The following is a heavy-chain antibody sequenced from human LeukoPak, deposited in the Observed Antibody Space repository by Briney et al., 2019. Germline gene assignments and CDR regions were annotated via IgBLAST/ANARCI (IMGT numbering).Heavy chain of an antibody. Sequence: GGSLRLSCAATGFTSVNYAMSWIRQAPGKGLEWVSYISSSGSTIYYADSVKGRFTISRDNAKNSLYLQMNSLRAEDTAVYYCARADSYYYDSSGYYGYWGQGTLVTVSS. V-gene: IGHV3-11*01. CDR3: ARADSYYYDSSGYYGY. D-gene: IGHD3-22*01. CDR1: GFTSVNYA. CDR2: ISSSGSTI. J-gene: IGHJ4*02.